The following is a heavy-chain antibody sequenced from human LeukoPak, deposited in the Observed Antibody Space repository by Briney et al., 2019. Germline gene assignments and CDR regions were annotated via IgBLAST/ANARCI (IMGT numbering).Heavy chain of an antibody. D-gene: IGHD3-10*01. CDR1: GYSISSGYY. V-gene: IGHV4-38-2*02. J-gene: IGHJ4*02. CDR3: ANSYYSGSGTDRFDY. Sequence: SETLSLTCTVSGYSISSGYYWGWIRQPPGKGLEWIGSIYHSGSTYYNPSLKSRVTISVDTFKNQFSLKLSSVTAADTAVYYCANSYYSGSGTDRFDYWGQGTLVTVSS. CDR2: IYHSGST.